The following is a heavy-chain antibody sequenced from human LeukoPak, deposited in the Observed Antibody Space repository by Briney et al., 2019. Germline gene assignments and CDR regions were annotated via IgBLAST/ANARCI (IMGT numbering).Heavy chain of an antibody. J-gene: IGHJ4*02. D-gene: IGHD3-22*01. V-gene: IGHV1-46*01. CDR1: GYTFTNYY. CDR2: INPSGGST. Sequence: GVSVKVSCKASGYTFTNYYMSWVRQAPGQGLEWMGIINPSGGSTTYAQKFQGRVTMTRDTSTSTVYMELSSLSSEDTAVYYCARDVASSGYYWDWGQGTLVTVSS. CDR3: ARDVASSGYYWD.